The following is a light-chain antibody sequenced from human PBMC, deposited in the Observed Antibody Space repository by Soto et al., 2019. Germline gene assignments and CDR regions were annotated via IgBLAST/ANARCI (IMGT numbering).Light chain of an antibody. CDR3: QQSYSNSYT. J-gene: IGKJ2*01. CDR1: QSMSDS. Sequence: DLQLTQSPSSLSASVGDRVTITCRASQSMSDSLNWYQQKSGKAPKLLIYSASSLESGVPSRFSGSGSGTDFTLTISSLQPEDLGTYFCQQSYSNSYTFGQGTTLEIK. CDR2: SAS. V-gene: IGKV1-39*01.